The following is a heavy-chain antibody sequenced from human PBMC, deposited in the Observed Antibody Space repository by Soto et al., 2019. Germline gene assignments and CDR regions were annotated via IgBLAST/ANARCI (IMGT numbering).Heavy chain of an antibody. Sequence: QVQLQESGPGLVKPSQTLSLTCTVSGGSISRGGYYWSWIRQHPGKGLEWIGNIYYSGGTDYNPSIRSGVTISVDTSKNQFSLKLSSVTAADTAVYYSARCGSYNWFDPWGQGTLVTVSS. V-gene: IGHV4-31*03. CDR1: GGSISRGGYY. J-gene: IGHJ5*02. CDR3: ARCGSYNWFDP. D-gene: IGHD1-26*01. CDR2: IYYSGGT.